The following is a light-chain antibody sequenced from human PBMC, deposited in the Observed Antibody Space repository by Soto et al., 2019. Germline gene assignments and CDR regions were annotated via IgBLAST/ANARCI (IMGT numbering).Light chain of an antibody. Sequence: QSVLTQPPSVSGAPGQRVTISCTGSSSNIGAGYDVHWYQQLPGTAPKLLIYGNSNRPSGVPDRFSGSKSGTSASLAITGLQAEDEADYYCQSYDSSLSAAVFGGGTQLTAL. CDR1: SSNIGAGYD. CDR2: GNS. CDR3: QSYDSSLSAAV. J-gene: IGLJ7*02. V-gene: IGLV1-40*01.